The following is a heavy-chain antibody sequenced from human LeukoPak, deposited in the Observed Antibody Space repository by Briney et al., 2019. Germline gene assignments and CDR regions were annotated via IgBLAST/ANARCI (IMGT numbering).Heavy chain of an antibody. CDR3: AKDISRVGASFDY. Sequence: GGSLRLSCVASGFTFSNYAMSWVRHAPGKGLEWVSAITISGGTYYADSVKGRFTISRDNSKNTLYLQMNSLRVEDTAIYYCAKDISRVGASFDYWGQGTLVTVSS. V-gene: IGHV3-23*01. CDR2: ITISGGT. D-gene: IGHD1-26*01. J-gene: IGHJ4*02. CDR1: GFTFSNYA.